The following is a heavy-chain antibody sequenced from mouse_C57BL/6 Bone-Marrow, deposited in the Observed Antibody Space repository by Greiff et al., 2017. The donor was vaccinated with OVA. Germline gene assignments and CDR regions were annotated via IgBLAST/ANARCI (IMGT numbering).Heavy chain of an antibody. D-gene: IGHD2-4*01. CDR2: IDPEDGET. V-gene: IGHV14-2*01. CDR1: GFNIKDYY. J-gene: IGHJ1*03. CDR3: ARDYDYDVRTPCWYFDV. Sequence: VQLKQSGAELVKPGASVKLSCTASGFNIKDYYMHWVKQRTEQGLEWIGRIDPEDGETKSAPKFQGKATITADTSSNTAYLQRSSLTSEDTAVYYCARDYDYDVRTPCWYFDVWGTGTTVTVSS.